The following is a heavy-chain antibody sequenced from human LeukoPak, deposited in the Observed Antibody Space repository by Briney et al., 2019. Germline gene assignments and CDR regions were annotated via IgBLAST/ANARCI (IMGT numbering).Heavy chain of an antibody. V-gene: IGHV5-51*01. D-gene: IGHD3-10*01. CDR1: VYSYTTYW. J-gene: IGHJ4*02. CDR3: ARHMFRGVFIDY. Sequence: GESLKISCMDSVYSYTTYWIAWVRQMPGKGLEWMGIIYPGDSDTRYSPSFQGQVTISPDKSISTAYLQWSSLKASDTAMYYCARHMFRGVFIDYGGQGTLVTVSS. CDR2: IYPGDSDT.